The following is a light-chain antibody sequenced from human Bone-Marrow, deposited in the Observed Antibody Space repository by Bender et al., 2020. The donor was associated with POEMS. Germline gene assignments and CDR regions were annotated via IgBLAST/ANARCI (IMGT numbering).Light chain of an antibody. CDR3: CSYAGSRTYVV. Sequence: QSALTQPASVSGSPGQSITISCSGTSSDVGRYNLVSWYQQHPGKVPKLMIYEVSKRPSGVSNCFSGSKSGNTASLTISGLQAEDEASYYCCSYAGSRTYVVFGGGTKVTVL. CDR1: SSDVGRYNL. CDR2: EVS. J-gene: IGLJ2*01. V-gene: IGLV2-23*02.